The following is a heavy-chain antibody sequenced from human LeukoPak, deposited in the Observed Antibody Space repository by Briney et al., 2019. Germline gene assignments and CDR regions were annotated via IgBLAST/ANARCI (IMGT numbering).Heavy chain of an antibody. CDR2: INHSGST. CDR1: GGFISSYY. V-gene: IGHV4-34*01. Sequence: SETLSLTCIVSGGFISSYYWNWIRQPPGKGLEWIGEINHSGSTNYNPSLKSRVTISVDTSKNQFSLKLSSVTAADTAVYYCARGRENYYDSSVWFDPWGQGTLVTVSS. D-gene: IGHD3-22*01. J-gene: IGHJ5*02. CDR3: ARGRENYYDSSVWFDP.